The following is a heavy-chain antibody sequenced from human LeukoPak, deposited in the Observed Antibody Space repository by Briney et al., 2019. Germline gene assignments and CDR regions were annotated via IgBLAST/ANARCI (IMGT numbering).Heavy chain of an antibody. V-gene: IGHV1-3*01. J-gene: IGHJ4*02. CDR1: GYTFTSYA. Sequence: ASVKVSCKASGYTFTSYAMHWVRQAPGQRLEWMGWINAGNGNTKYSQEFQGRVTITRDTSASTAYMELSSLRSEDTAVYYCARGYSSSWYSFSYWGQGTLVTVSS. CDR2: INAGNGNT. D-gene: IGHD6-13*01. CDR3: ARGYSSSWYSFSY.